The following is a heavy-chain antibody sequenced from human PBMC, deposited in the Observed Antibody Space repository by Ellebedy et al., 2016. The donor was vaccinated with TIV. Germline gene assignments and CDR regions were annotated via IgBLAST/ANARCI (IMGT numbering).Heavy chain of an antibody. D-gene: IGHD2-8*01. CDR1: GVSFGDCG. CDR3: ARGSDGQDY. V-gene: IGHV3-20*04. CDR2: INWDASNI. Sequence: GGSLRLSCTASGVSFGDCGVNWVRQTPGKGLEWVSHINWDASNIGYVDSVKGRFTISRDNAKNTLYLQMNSLTVEDTGVYYCARGSDGQDYWGQGTLVTVSS. J-gene: IGHJ4*02.